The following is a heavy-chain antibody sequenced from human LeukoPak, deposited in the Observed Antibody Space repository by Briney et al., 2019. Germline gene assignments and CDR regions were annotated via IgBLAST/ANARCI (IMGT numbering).Heavy chain of an antibody. J-gene: IGHJ4*02. Sequence: SETLSLTCTVSGGSISSYYWNWIRQPPGKGPEWIGYIYYSGNTNYNPSLESRVTISIDTSKSQISLRLSSVTAADTAVYYCARSGRGTFTSYWTYFDFWGQGTLVTVSS. CDR1: GGSISSYY. CDR2: IYYSGNT. D-gene: IGHD2/OR15-2a*01. CDR3: ARSGRGTFTSYWTYFDF. V-gene: IGHV4-59*01.